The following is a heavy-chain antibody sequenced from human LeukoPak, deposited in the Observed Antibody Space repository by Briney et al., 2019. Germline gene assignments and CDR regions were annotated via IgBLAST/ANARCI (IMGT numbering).Heavy chain of an antibody. V-gene: IGHV3-64*01. CDR1: GFTFSNYA. J-gene: IGHJ4*02. CDR2: IVSNGDST. CDR3: ARGVNYYESSGYLFDY. D-gene: IGHD3-22*01. Sequence: GGSLRLSLAASGFTFSNYAMHWVRQAPGKGLEYVSTIVSNGDSTYYANSVKGRFTISRDNSRTTLYLQMDSLRVEDMAVYYCARGVNYYESSGYLFDYWGQGILVTVSS.